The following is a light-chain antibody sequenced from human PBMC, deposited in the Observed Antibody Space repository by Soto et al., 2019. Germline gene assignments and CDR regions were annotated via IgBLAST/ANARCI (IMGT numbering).Light chain of an antibody. V-gene: IGLV8-61*01. CDR2: NTN. J-gene: IGLJ2*01. Sequence: TVVTQEPSLSVSPGETVTLTCGLTSGSVSTSNSPSWYQQTPGQAPRTLIYNTNIRSFGVPDHFSGSILGNKAALTITGAQADDESDYYCMLHVGSGISVFGGGTKLTVL. CDR3: MLHVGSGISV. CDR1: SGSVSTSNS.